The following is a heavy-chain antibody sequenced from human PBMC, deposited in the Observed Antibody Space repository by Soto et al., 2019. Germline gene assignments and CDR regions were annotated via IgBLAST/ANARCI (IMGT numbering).Heavy chain of an antibody. Sequence: QVELVQSGAEVKKPGASVKVSCQASEDTFTHYDINWVRQATGQGLEWMGWMNPNTGDIDYAHKFQGRVTMTRDTSIRTVYMELSSLRSDDTAVYYCVRRVASGHRSWFDPWGQGTLVTVS. J-gene: IGHJ5*02. CDR1: EDTFTHYD. CDR3: VRRVASGHRSWFDP. D-gene: IGHD2-21*01. V-gene: IGHV1-8*01. CDR2: MNPNTGDI.